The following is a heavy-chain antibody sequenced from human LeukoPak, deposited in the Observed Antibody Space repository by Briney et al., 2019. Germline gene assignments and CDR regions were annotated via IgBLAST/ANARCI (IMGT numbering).Heavy chain of an antibody. CDR1: DFTFRDYY. V-gene: IGHV3-11*01. CDR3: AGARLQHNWFDP. CDR2: ISPSGSTI. J-gene: IGHJ5*02. Sequence: PGGSLRLSCAASDFTFRDYYMSWIRQAPGKGLECISHISPSGSTIYYADSVKGRFTISRDNAKNSLYLQMNSLRAEDTAVYYCAGARLQHNWFDPWGQGTLVTVSS. D-gene: IGHD1-1*01.